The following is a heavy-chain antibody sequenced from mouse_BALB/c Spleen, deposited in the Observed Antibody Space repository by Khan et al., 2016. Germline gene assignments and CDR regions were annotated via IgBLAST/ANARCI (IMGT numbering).Heavy chain of an antibody. CDR2: ISSGGSYT. Sequence: EVELVESGGGLVKPGGSLKLSCAASGFTFSSYAMSWVRQSPEKRLEWVAEISSGGSYTYYPDTVTGRFTISRDNAKNTLYLEMRSLRSEDTAMYYCARAYSPYWGQGTLVTVSA. J-gene: IGHJ3*01. V-gene: IGHV5-9-4*01. CDR3: ARAYSPY. CDR1: GFTFSSYA. D-gene: IGHD2-12*01.